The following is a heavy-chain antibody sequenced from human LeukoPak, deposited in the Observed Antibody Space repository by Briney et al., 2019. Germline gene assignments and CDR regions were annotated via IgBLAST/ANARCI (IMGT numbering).Heavy chain of an antibody. CDR2: IDPSDSYT. J-gene: IGHJ3*02. Sequence: GGSLKISCKGSGYSLTSYWIGWVRQMPGKGLDWMGRIDPSDSYTNYSPSFQGHVTISADKSISTAYLQWSSLKASDTAMYYCARRVGVGGAFDIWGQGTMVTVSS. D-gene: IGHD3-16*01. CDR1: GYSLTSYW. CDR3: ARRVGVGGAFDI. V-gene: IGHV5-10-1*01.